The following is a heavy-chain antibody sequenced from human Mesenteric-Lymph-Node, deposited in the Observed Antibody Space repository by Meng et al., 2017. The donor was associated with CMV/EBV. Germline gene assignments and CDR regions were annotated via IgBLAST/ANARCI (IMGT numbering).Heavy chain of an antibody. CDR3: ARDDRSYYYDSSGYSFDF. J-gene: IGHJ4*02. V-gene: IGHV3-48*03. CDR1: GFTFSSSE. Sequence: GESLKISCAASGFTFSSSEMNWVRQAPGKGLEWVSYISSGGSTIYYADSVKGRFTVSRDNAENSLYLQMNSLRAEDTAVYYCARDDRSYYYDSSGYSFDFWGQGTLVTVSS. D-gene: IGHD3-22*01. CDR2: ISSGGSTI.